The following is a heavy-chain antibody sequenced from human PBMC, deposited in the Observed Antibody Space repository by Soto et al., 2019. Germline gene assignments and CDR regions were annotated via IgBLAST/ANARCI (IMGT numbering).Heavy chain of an antibody. D-gene: IGHD3-3*01. Sequence: PVGSLRLSCAGSGFPFSRYWMHWVRQVPGKGLMWVANVVPDGSGTTYADSVKGRFTVSRDNAKNMLYLQMNSLRVEDTALYYCARDVNAEPFGLWGQGTLVTVSA. CDR2: VVPDGSGT. J-gene: IGHJ4*02. V-gene: IGHV3-74*01. CDR1: GFPFSRYW. CDR3: ARDVNAEPFGL.